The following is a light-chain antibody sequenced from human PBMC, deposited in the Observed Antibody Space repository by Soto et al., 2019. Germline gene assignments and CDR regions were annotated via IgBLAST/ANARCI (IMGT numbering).Light chain of an antibody. Sequence: DIQMTQSPSTLSASVEDRVTISCRASENIFTYLDWYQQKPGKAPKLLIFDASTLQSGVPPRFSGSGSGTEFTLTISSLQPDDFATYYCQHYTLYSASFGPGTKVDIK. CDR3: QHYTLYSAS. J-gene: IGKJ3*01. V-gene: IGKV1-5*01. CDR1: ENIFTY. CDR2: DAS.